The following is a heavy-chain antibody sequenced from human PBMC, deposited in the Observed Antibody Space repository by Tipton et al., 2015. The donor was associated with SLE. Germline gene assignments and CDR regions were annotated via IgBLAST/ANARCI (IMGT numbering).Heavy chain of an antibody. CDR2: MYYSGNT. CDR3: ARGDYGYPYYYSGMDV. D-gene: IGHD5-18*01. V-gene: IGHV4-39*01. CDR1: GGSISSKTYY. J-gene: IGHJ6*02. Sequence: TLSLTCTVSGGSISSKTYYWGWIRQPPGKGLEWIGSMYYSGNTYYNPSFKSRVTISVDTSKNQFSLKLTSVTAADTAVYYCARGDYGYPYYYSGMDVWGQGTTVTVSS.